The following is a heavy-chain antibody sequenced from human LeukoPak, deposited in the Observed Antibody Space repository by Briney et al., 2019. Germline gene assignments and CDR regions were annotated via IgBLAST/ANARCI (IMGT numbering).Heavy chain of an antibody. D-gene: IGHD6-19*01. V-gene: IGHV3-48*03. CDR2: IASSDRTR. CDR3: AREIVSAVAGNFDY. J-gene: IGHJ4*02. Sequence: PGGSLRLSCAASGFTFSTYEMNWVRQAPGNGLEWVSYIASSDRTRTYADSVKGRFTISRDNAKNSLYLEMNSLRAEDTALYYCAREIVSAVAGNFDYWGQGTLVTVSS. CDR1: GFTFSTYE.